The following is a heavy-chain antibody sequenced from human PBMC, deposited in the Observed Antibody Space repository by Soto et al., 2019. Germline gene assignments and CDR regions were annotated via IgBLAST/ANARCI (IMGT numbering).Heavy chain of an antibody. J-gene: IGHJ4*02. Sequence: QVQLQETGPGLVKPSQTLSLTCTVSGGSISSGGYYWSWIRQHPGKGLEWIGYIYYSGSTYYNPSLKSRVTISVDTSKNQFSLKLSSVTAADTAVYYCARGGIAAAAPPDYWGQGTLVTVSS. CDR3: ARGGIAAAAPPDY. V-gene: IGHV4-31*03. CDR2: IYYSGST. D-gene: IGHD6-13*01. CDR1: GGSISSGGYY.